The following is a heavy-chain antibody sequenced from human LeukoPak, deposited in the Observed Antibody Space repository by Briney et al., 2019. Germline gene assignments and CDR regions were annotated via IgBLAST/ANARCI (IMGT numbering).Heavy chain of an antibody. CDR1: GGSISSYY. V-gene: IGHV3-48*02. CDR3: ARVTYWYFDL. J-gene: IGHJ2*01. Sequence: ETLSLTCTVSGGSISSYYWSWVRQAPGKGLEWVSYISSKSNIIYYADAVKGRFTVSRDNAKNSLYLQANSLRDEDTAVYYCARVTYWYFDLWGRGTQVTVSS. CDR2: ISSKSNII.